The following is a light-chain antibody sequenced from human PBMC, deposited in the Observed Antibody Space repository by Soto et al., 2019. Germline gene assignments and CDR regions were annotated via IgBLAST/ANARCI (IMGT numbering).Light chain of an antibody. Sequence: QLVLTQPASVSGSPGQSITISCTGTSSDIGGYKYVSWYQHHPGKVPQLIIYEVNNRPSGVSNRFSGSKSGNTASLTISGLQAEDEAVYYCSSYSSGSTLGVFGGGTKLTVL. J-gene: IGLJ3*02. CDR3: SSYSSGSTLGV. V-gene: IGLV2-14*01. CDR1: SSDIGGYKY. CDR2: EVN.